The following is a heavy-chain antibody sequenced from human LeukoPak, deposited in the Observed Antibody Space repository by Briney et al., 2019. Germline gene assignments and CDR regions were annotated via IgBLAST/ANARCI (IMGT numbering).Heavy chain of an antibody. CDR3: ARPITMIVVVQPDY. J-gene: IGHJ4*02. Sequence: GGSLRLSCAASGFPFSNYAMRWVRQAPGKGLEWVSAISDTGHSTYYADSVKGRFTISRDNSKNTLYLQMNSLRAEDTAVYYCARPITMIVVVQPDYWGQGTLVTVSS. CDR2: ISDTGHST. V-gene: IGHV3-23*01. D-gene: IGHD3-22*01. CDR1: GFPFSNYA.